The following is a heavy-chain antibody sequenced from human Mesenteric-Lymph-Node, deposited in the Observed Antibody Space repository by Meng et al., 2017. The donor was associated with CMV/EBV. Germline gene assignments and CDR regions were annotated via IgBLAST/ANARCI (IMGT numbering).Heavy chain of an antibody. CDR2: IHPSGII. Sequence: LTCAVYGGSFSGFYCSWIRQPPGRRLEWIGEIHPSGIINYSPSLKSRVTMSLDTSKNQFSLHVTSVTAADTAVYYCARGLDAYKVGNYWGQGSLVTSPQ. CDR3: ARGLDAYKVGNY. CDR1: GGSFSGFY. D-gene: IGHD5-24*01. V-gene: IGHV4-34*01. J-gene: IGHJ4*02.